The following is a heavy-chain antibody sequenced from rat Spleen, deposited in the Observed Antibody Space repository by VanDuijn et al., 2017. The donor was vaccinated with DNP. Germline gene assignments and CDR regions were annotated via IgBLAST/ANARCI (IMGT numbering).Heavy chain of an antibody. J-gene: IGHJ1*01. CDR1: GFTFSSFA. D-gene: IGHD1-1*01. Sequence: EVQLVESGGGLVQPGRSLKLSCAASGFTFSSFAMAWVRQAPKKGLEWVATITSGGSNTYYPDSVKGRFTISRDNAKSTLYLQMDSLRSEDTATYYCAKDPSSTTVPHWYFDFWGPGTMVTVSS. V-gene: IGHV5-25*01. CDR3: AKDPSSTTVPHWYFDF. CDR2: ITSGGSNT.